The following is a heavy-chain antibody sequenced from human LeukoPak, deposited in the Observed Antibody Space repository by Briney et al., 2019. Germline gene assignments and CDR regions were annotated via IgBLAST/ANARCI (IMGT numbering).Heavy chain of an antibody. CDR3: VRGRDGYNPPNY. V-gene: IGHV4-59*08. J-gene: IGHJ4*02. D-gene: IGHD5-24*01. CDR1: GGSISSYY. Sequence: SETLSLTCTVSGGSISSYYWSWIRQPPGKGLEWIGYIYYSGSTNYNPSLKSRVTISVDTSKNQFSLKLSSVTAADTAVYYCVRGRDGYNPPNYWGQGTLVTVSS. CDR2: IYYSGST.